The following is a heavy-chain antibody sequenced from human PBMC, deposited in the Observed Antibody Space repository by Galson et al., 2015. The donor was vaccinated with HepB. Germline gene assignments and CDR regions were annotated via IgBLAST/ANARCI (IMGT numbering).Heavy chain of an antibody. CDR3: ARGDSTTYYFDY. Sequence: TLSLTCTVSGGSISSGGYYWSWIRQHPGKGLEWIGYIYYSGSTYYNPSLKSRVTISVDTSKNQFSLKLSSVTAADTAVYYCARGDSTTYYFDYWGQGTLVTVSS. J-gene: IGHJ4*02. V-gene: IGHV4-31*03. CDR2: IYYSGST. CDR1: GGSISSGGYY. D-gene: IGHD1/OR15-1a*01.